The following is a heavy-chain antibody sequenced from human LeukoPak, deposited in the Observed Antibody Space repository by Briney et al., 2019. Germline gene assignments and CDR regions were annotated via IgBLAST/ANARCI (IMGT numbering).Heavy chain of an antibody. D-gene: IGHD6-19*01. CDR2: IYCNDDK. CDR3: AHRGGAVTGHYYFDY. J-gene: IGHJ4*02. Sequence: SGPTLVNPTQTLTLTCTFSGFSLSTPGVGVNWIRQSPGKTLEWLALIYCNDDKRYSPSLRSRLTITRDTSKNQVVLTMTKMDPVDTATYYCAHRGGAVTGHYYFDYWGQGTLVTVSS. V-gene: IGHV2-5*01. CDR1: GFSLSTPGVG.